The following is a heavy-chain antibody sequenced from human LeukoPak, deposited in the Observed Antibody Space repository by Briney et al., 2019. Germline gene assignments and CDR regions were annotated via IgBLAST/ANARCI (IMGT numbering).Heavy chain of an antibody. D-gene: IGHD2/OR15-2a*01. J-gene: IGHJ4*02. CDR1: GFTFSSYW. CDR2: IKQDGSEK. Sequence: GGSLRLSCAASGFTFSSYWMRWVRHAPGQGLEWLATIKQDGSEKFYVDTVEGRFTISRNNAENSLYLQMISLRAEDTAIYYCAKDLRPNTSSFYRDFWGRGTLVTVSS. CDR3: AKDLRPNTSSFYRDF. V-gene: IGHV3-7*01.